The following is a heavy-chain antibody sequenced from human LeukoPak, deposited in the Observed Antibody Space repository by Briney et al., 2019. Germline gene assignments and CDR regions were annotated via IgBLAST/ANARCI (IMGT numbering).Heavy chain of an antibody. CDR2: IRSSGST. CDR3: ARDVTPATL. V-gene: IGHV4-59*01. J-gene: IGHJ4*02. D-gene: IGHD3-16*01. CDR1: GGSINTNY. Sequence: SETLSLTCTVSGGSINTNYWSWIRQPPGKGLEWIGYIRSSGSTNYNPSLKRRVTIPMDTPKNQFSLQLSSVTAADTAVYYCARDVTPATLWGQGTLVTVSS.